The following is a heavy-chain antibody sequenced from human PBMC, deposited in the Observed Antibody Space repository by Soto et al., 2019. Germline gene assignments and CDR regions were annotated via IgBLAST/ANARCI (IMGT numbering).Heavy chain of an antibody. Sequence: QVQLQQWGAGLLKPSETLSLTCAVYGGSFSGYYWSWIRQPPGKGLEWIGEINHSGSTNYHPSLKSRVTISVDPSKYQVSRKLSSVTAADTAVYYCARAEGEVATSTGFDYWGQGTLVTVSS. J-gene: IGHJ4*02. CDR2: INHSGST. CDR3: ARAEGEVATSTGFDY. D-gene: IGHD5-12*01. CDR1: GGSFSGYY. V-gene: IGHV4-34*01.